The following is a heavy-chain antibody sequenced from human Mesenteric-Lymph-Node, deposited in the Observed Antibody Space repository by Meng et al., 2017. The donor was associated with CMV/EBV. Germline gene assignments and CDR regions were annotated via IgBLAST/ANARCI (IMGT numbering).Heavy chain of an antibody. V-gene: IGHV3-74*01. CDR2: INSDGSST. Sequence: GGSLRLSCAASGFTFSSYWMHWVRQAPGKGLVWVSRINSDGSSTSYADSVKGRFTISRDNAKNTLYLQMNSLRAEDTAVYYCARDYDFWSGSLYSYYYGMDVWGQGTTVTVSS. CDR3: ARDYDFWSGSLYSYYYGMDV. D-gene: IGHD3-3*01. J-gene: IGHJ6*02. CDR1: GFTFSSYW.